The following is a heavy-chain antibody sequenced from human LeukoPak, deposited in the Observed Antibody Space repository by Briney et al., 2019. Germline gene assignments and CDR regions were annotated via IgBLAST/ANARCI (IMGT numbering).Heavy chain of an antibody. Sequence: SETLSLTCTVSGVSVSSGGYYWSWIRQPPGTGLEWIGYIYYSGSTNYNPSLKSRVTISRDTSKNQFPLKLSSLTAADTAVYYCAREAPYWYFDLWGRGTLVTVSS. CDR1: GVSVSSGGYY. J-gene: IGHJ2*01. V-gene: IGHV4-61*08. CDR2: IYYSGST. CDR3: AREAPYWYFDL.